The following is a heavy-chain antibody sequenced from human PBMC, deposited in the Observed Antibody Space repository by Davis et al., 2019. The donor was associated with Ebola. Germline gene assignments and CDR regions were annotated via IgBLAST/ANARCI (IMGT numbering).Heavy chain of an antibody. J-gene: IGHJ4*02. CDR2: VGTMFYCGYS. D-gene: IGHD5-24*01. V-gene: IGHV4-39*01. CDR1: GFSFSNYA. CDR3: ARHVVGRVAGGTIDH. Sequence: MPAGSLTLSCAVSGFSFSNYAMHWVRQAPGTGLAWDGCVGTMFYCGYSHYNPSLNSRVSISLDTSKNHFTLRLGSVTAADTAVYYCARHVVGRVAGGTIDHWGQGTLVTVSS.